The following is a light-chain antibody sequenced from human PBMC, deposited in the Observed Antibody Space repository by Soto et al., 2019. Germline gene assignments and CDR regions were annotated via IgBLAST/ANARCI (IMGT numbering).Light chain of an antibody. CDR3: QQYNSWPFT. Sequence: EIVMTQSPATLSVSPGERATLSCSASQSVYTNLAWYQQKPGRAPRLLSYGASTRATGSPARFSGSASGTDFTLTISRLQSEYFAVYYCQQYNSWPFTFGPGTKVDIK. CDR2: GAS. CDR1: QSVYTN. J-gene: IGKJ3*01. V-gene: IGKV3-15*01.